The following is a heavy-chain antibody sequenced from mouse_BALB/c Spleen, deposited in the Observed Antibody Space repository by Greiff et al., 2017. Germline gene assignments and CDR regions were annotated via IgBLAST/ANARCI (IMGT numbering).Heavy chain of an antibody. Sequence: EVHLVESGGDLVKPGGSLKLSCAASGFTFSSYGMSWVRQTPDKRLEWVATISSGGSYTYYPDSVKGRFTISRDNAKNTLYLQMSSLKSEDTAMYYCARRRGYDGYYAMDYWGQGTSVTVSS. J-gene: IGHJ4*01. CDR2: ISSGGSYT. CDR3: ARRRGYDGYYAMDY. V-gene: IGHV5-6*01. D-gene: IGHD2-2*01. CDR1: GFTFSSYG.